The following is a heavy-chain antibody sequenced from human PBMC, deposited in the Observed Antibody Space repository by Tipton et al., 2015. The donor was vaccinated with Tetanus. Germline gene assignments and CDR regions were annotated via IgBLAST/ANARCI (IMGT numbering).Heavy chain of an antibody. CDR1: GGSISSGDYY. J-gene: IGHJ4*02. Sequence: TLSLTCTVSGGSISSGDYYWSWIRQPPGKGLEWIGYIYYSGSTYYNPSLKSRVTISVDTSKNQFSLKLSPVTAADTAVYYCARYTVTNCDFDYWGQATLVAVSA. CDR2: IYYSGST. D-gene: IGHD4-17*01. CDR3: ARYTVTNCDFDY. V-gene: IGHV4-30-4*01.